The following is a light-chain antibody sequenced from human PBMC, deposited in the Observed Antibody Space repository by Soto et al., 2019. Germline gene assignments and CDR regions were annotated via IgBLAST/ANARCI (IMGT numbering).Light chain of an antibody. CDR1: QCVSSN. CDR3: QQYNNWPPIT. CDR2: GAS. V-gene: IGKV3-15*01. J-gene: IGKJ5*01. Sequence: EIVLTQSPGALSLSPGERATLSCTASQCVSSNYLAWYQQKPGQAPRLLIYGASTRANGIPARFCGSGSGTEFSLTISSLQSEDFAVYYCQQYNNWPPITFGQGTRLEIK.